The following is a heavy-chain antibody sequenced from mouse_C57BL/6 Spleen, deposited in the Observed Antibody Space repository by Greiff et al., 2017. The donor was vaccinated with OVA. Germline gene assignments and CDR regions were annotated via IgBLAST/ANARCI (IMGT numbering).Heavy chain of an antibody. J-gene: IGHJ2*01. V-gene: IGHV10-1*01. CDR2: IRSKSNNYAT. Sequence: EVQLVESGGGLVQPKGSLKLSCAASGFSFNTYAMNWVRQAPGKGLEWVARIRSKSNNYATYYADSVKDRFTISRDDSESMLYLQMNNLKTEDTAMYYCVRQGIYDGYYVYFDYWGQGTTLTVSS. D-gene: IGHD2-3*01. CDR1: GFSFNTYA. CDR3: VRQGIYDGYYVYFDY.